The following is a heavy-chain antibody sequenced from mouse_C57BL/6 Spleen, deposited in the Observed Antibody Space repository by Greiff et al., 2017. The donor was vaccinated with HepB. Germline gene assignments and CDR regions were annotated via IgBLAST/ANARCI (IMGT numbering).Heavy chain of an antibody. D-gene: IGHD1-1*01. CDR1: GYTFTSYW. Sequence: QVQLQQPGAELVKPGASVKMSCKASGYTFTSYWITWVKQRPGQGLEWIGDIYPGSGSTNYNEKFKSKATLTVDKSSSTAYMQLSSLTSEDSAVYYCARTFITTVVATDYWGQGTTLTVSS. J-gene: IGHJ2*01. V-gene: IGHV1-55*01. CDR2: IYPGSGST. CDR3: ARTFITTVVATDY.